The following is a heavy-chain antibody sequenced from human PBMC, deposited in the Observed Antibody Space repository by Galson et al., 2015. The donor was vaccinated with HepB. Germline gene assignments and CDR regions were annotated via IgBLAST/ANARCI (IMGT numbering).Heavy chain of an antibody. D-gene: IGHD3-10*01. Sequence: SLRLSCAASGFTFSNAWMGWVRQAPGKGLEWVGRIKSKTDGGTTDYAAPVKGRFTISRDDSKNTLYLQMNSLKTEDTAVYYCTTGDLRGSGEFDYWGQGTLVTVSS. CDR2: IKSKTDGGTT. CDR1: GFTFSNAW. V-gene: IGHV3-15*01. J-gene: IGHJ4*02. CDR3: TTGDLRGSGEFDY.